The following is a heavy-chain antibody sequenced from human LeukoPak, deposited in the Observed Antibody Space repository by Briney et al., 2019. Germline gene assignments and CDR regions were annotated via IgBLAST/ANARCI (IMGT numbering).Heavy chain of an antibody. D-gene: IGHD6-6*01. CDR2: IRYDGSNK. CDR1: GFTFSSYG. V-gene: IGHV3-30*02. J-gene: IGHJ6*03. CDR3: AKLYEQLAYYYYYYMDV. Sequence: PGGSLRLSCAASGFTFSSYGMHWVRQAPGKGLEWAAFIRYDGSNKYYADSVKGRFTISRDNSKNTLYLQMNSLRAEDTAVYYCAKLYEQLAYYYYYYMDVWGKGTTVTASS.